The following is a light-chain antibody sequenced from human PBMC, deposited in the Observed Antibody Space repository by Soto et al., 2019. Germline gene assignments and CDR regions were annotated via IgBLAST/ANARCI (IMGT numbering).Light chain of an antibody. CDR1: SSDVGGYNY. Sequence: QSALTQPASVSGSPGQSITISCTGTSSDVGGYNYVSWYQQPPGKAPKLMIYEVSYRPSGVSNRFSGSKSGNTASLTICGLQAEDDANYYCSSYTSSSIPGVFGGGTKLTVL. V-gene: IGLV2-14*01. J-gene: IGLJ2*01. CDR3: SSYTSSSIPGV. CDR2: EVS.